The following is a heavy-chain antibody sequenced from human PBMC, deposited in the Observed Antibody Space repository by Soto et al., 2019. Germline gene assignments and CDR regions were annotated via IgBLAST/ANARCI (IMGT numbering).Heavy chain of an antibody. J-gene: IGHJ2*01. V-gene: IGHV1-69*01. CDR1: GGTFSSYA. CDR2: IIPIFGTA. CDR3: AREPRGYCSGGSCYSGNRYFDL. D-gene: IGHD2-15*01. Sequence: QVQLVQSGAEVKKPGSSVKVSCKASGGTFSSYAISWVRQAPGQGLEWMGGIIPIFGTANYAQKFRGRVTITADESTSTAYMELSSLRSEDTAVYYCAREPRGYCSGGSCYSGNRYFDLWGRGTLVTVSS.